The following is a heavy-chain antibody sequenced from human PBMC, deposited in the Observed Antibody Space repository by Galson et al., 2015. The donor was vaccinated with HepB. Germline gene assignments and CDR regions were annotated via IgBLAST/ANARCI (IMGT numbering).Heavy chain of an antibody. J-gene: IGHJ3*02. CDR3: ARDRYYYDSSGYYFHDAFDI. D-gene: IGHD3-22*01. V-gene: IGHV3-30-3*01. Sequence: SLRLSCAASGFTFSSYAMHWVRQAPGKGLEWVAVISYDGSNKYYADSVKGRFTISRDNSKNTLYLQMNSLRAEDTAVYYCARDRYYYDSSGYYFHDAFDIWGQGTMVTVSS. CDR2: ISYDGSNK. CDR1: GFTFSSYA.